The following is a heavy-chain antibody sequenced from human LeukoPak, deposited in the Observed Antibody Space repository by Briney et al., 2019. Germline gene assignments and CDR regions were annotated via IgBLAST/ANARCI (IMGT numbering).Heavy chain of an antibody. V-gene: IGHV4-34*01. D-gene: IGHD1-26*01. J-gene: IGHJ4*02. CDR2: INHSGST. CDR1: GGSFSGYY. Sequence: SETLSLTCAVYGGSFSGYYWSWIRQPPGKGLEWIGEINHSGSTNYNPSLKSRVTISVDTSKNQFSLKLSSVTAADTAVYYCARDVVGALDHWGQGTLVTVSS. CDR3: ARDVVGALDH.